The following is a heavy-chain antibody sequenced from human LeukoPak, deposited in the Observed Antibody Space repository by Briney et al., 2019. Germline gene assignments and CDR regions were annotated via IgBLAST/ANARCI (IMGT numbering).Heavy chain of an antibody. CDR2: IDHTGST. D-gene: IGHD3/OR15-3a*01. J-gene: IGHJ5*02. CDR3: ARVGRARPLNWFDP. V-gene: IGHV4-39*07. Sequence: SQTLSLTCTVSGSISSGSYHWSWIRQPPGKGLEWIGSIDHTGSTYYNPSLKSRVTISEDTSKNQFSLKLSSVTAADTAVYYCARVGRARPLNWFDPWGQGILVTVSS. CDR1: GSISSGSYH.